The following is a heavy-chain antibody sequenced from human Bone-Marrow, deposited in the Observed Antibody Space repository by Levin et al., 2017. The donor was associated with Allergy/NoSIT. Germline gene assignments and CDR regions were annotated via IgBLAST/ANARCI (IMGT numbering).Heavy chain of an antibody. D-gene: IGHD3-22*01. Sequence: SGPTLVKPTQTLTLTCTFSGFSLSTSGVGVGWIRQPPGKALEWLTLIYWDDDKRYSPSLKSRLTITKDTSKNQVVLTMTNMNPVDTAAYYCAHRPAQIDTRPFDIWGQGTMVTVSS. CDR2: IYWDDDK. CDR3: AHRPAQIDTRPFDI. J-gene: IGHJ3*02. V-gene: IGHV2-5*02. CDR1: GFSLSTSGVG.